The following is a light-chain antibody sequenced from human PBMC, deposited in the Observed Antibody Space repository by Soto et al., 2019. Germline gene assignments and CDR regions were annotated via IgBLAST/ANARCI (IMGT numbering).Light chain of an antibody. J-gene: IGKJ2*01. CDR2: GAS. CDR3: HQFSISPYT. CDR1: QSVSSAY. V-gene: IGKV3-20*01. Sequence: EIVLTQSPGTLSLSPGERATLSCRASQSVSSAYILWFQQKPGQAPKLLIYGASYRAAGIPDSFGGSGSGTDFTLTISRLEPEDFAVYYCHQFSISPYTFGQGTKLEI.